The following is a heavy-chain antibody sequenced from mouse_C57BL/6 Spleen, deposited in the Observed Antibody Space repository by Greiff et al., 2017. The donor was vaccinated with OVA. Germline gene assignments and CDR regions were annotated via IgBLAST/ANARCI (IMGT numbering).Heavy chain of an antibody. CDR3: ERSGMASCDYDESWFAY. D-gene: IGHD2-4*01. V-gene: IGHV1-52*01. Sequence: QVQLQQPGAELVRPGSSVKLSCKASGYTFTSYWMHWVKQRPIQGLEWIGNIDPSDSETHYNQKFKDKATLTVDKSSSTAYMQLSSLTSEDSAVYTCERSGMASCDYDESWFAYWGQGTLVTVSA. CDR1: GYTFTSYW. J-gene: IGHJ3*01. CDR2: IDPSDSET.